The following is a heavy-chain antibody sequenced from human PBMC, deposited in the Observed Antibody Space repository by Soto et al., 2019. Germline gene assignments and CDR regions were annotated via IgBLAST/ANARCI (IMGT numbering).Heavy chain of an antibody. CDR2: ISPDGGEI. CDR1: GFTCSNIW. V-gene: IGHV3-7*01. J-gene: IGHJ4*02. CDR3: AKGPR. Sequence: LVESGGGLVQPGGSLRLSCAASGFTCSNIWMSWVRRSPEKGPEWVASISPDGGEIYYVDSVKGRFTISRDNTRNPLYLQMNRLRAEDTAVYYCAKGPRWGQGTLVTVSS.